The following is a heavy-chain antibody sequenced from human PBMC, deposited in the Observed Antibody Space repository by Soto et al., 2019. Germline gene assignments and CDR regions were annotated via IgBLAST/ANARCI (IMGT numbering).Heavy chain of an antibody. CDR2: IIPISGTA. J-gene: IGHJ4*02. CDR1: GGTFSSYA. Sequence: QVQLVQSGAEVKKPGSSVKVSCKASGGTFSSYAISWVRQAPGQGLEWMGGIIPISGTANYAQKFQGRVRITADESTSTAYMELSSLRSEDTAVYYCARYPTQQLDPYYFDYWGQGTLVTVSS. CDR3: ARYPTQQLDPYYFDY. D-gene: IGHD6-13*01. V-gene: IGHV1-69*01.